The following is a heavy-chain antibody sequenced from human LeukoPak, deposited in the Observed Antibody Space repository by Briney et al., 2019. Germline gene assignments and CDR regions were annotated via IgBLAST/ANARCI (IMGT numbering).Heavy chain of an antibody. J-gene: IGHJ4*02. Sequence: SETLSLTCTVSGGSISSSNFYWGWIRQPPGKGLEWIGQIFHSGSTSYSPSLKSRFTISVDKSKNQFSLRLTSVTAADTAVYYCARSPTKRVPEDYWGQGTLVTVSS. D-gene: IGHD2-2*01. CDR3: ARSPTKRVPEDY. CDR2: IFHSGST. V-gene: IGHV4-39*07. CDR1: GGSISSSNFY.